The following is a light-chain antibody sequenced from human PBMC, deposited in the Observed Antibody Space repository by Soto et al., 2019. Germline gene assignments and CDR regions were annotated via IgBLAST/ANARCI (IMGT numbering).Light chain of an antibody. Sequence: QSALTQPASVSGSPGQSITISCTGTSSYVGGYNYVSWYQQHPGKAPKFIIYEVSNRPSGISNRFSASKSGNTAALTISGLQAEDDADYYCSSYTSSSTWVFGGGTKL. CDR1: SSYVGGYNY. CDR2: EVS. V-gene: IGLV2-14*01. CDR3: SSYTSSSTWV. J-gene: IGLJ3*02.